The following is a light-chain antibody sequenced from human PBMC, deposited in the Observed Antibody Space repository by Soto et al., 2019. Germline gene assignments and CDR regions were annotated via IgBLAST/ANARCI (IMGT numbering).Light chain of an antibody. CDR3: QQSYSTPRVT. Sequence: EIVLTQSPATLSVSPGDRATLSCRASQSVSSNLAWYQQKPGQTPRLLIYGASTRATGVPPRFSGSRSGTEFTLTISSLQSEDFATYYCQQSYSTPRVTFGGGTKVEIK. J-gene: IGKJ4*01. CDR2: GAS. CDR1: QSVSSN. V-gene: IGKV3-15*01.